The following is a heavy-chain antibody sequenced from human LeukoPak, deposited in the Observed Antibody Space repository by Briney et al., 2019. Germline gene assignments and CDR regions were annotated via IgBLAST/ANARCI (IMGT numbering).Heavy chain of an antibody. CDR1: GFTVSSDY. CDR3: AREVRARGWFDP. Sequence: GGSLRLSCAASGFTVSSDYMSWVRQAPGKGLEWVSVIYSGGSTYYADSVKGRFTISRDNSKNTLYLQMNSLRAEDTAVYYCAREVRARGWFDPWGQGTLVTVSS. V-gene: IGHV3-53*01. J-gene: IGHJ5*02. CDR2: IYSGGST. D-gene: IGHD3-10*01.